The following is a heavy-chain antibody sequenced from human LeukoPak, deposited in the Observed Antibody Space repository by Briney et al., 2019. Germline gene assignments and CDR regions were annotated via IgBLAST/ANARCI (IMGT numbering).Heavy chain of an antibody. Sequence: PGESLKISCKGSGYSFTSYWIGWVRQMPGKGLEWVGIIYPGDSDTSYSPSFQGQVTMSADKSISTAYLQWSSLKASDTAMYYCARQVPGCSGGSCYSGWFDPWGQGTLVTVSS. CDR1: GYSFTSYW. J-gene: IGHJ5*02. V-gene: IGHV5-51*01. D-gene: IGHD2-15*01. CDR3: ARQVPGCSGGSCYSGWFDP. CDR2: IYPGDSDT.